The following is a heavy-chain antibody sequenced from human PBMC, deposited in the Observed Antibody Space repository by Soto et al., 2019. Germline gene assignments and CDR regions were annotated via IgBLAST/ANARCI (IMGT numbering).Heavy chain of an antibody. Sequence: QVQLVQSGAEVKKPGASVKVSCKASGNTFSNYYIHWVRQAPGQGLEWMGTINPSGGHTTYAQKFLGRVTMPRDSSTSTLYMELTSLRFEDTAVYYCARGGHVVVVTAAFDYWGQGTLVTVSS. CDR2: INPSGGHT. V-gene: IGHV1-46*03. CDR3: ARGGHVVVVTAAFDY. D-gene: IGHD2-21*02. J-gene: IGHJ4*02. CDR1: GNTFSNYY.